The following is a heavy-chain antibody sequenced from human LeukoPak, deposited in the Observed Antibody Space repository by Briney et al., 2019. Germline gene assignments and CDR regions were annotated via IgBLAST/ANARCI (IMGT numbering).Heavy chain of an antibody. J-gene: IGHJ3*02. V-gene: IGHV4-59*01. CDR2: IYYSGST. Sequence: SETLSLTCTVSGGSISSYYWSWIRQPPGKGLEWIGYIYYSGSTNYNPSLKSRVTISVDTSKNQFSLKLSSVTAADTAVYYCARVGGGSYYEGAFDIWGQGTMVTVSS. CDR3: ARVGGGSYYEGAFDI. CDR1: GGSISSYY. D-gene: IGHD1-26*01.